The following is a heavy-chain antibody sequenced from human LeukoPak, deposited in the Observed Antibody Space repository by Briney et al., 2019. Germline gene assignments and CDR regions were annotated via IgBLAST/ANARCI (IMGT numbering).Heavy chain of an antibody. V-gene: IGHV3-7*01. CDR3: ASGHWYFDL. J-gene: IGHJ2*01. CDR2: IRQDGSEK. CDR1: AFSFSSYW. Sequence: GGSLRLSCAASAFSFSSYWMSWVRQAPGKGLEWVTNIRQDGSEKYYVDSVKGRFTISRDNAKNSLYLQMNSLRAEDAAVYYCASGHWYFDLWGRGTLVTVSS.